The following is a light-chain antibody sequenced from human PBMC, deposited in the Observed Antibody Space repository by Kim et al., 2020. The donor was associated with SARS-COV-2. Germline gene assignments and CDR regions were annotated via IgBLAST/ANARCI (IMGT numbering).Light chain of an antibody. J-gene: IGKJ1*01. Sequence: SAAAGDRATCTGRDSQNGGTKLGWYQQKPDQAPRLLICGASTRATAFPARFSGSGSGTEFTLTITSQQDEDFAHYYCQQYKSWPTFGQGTKVDIK. CDR2: GAS. CDR3: QQYKSWPT. V-gene: IGKV3-15*01. CDR1: QNGGTK.